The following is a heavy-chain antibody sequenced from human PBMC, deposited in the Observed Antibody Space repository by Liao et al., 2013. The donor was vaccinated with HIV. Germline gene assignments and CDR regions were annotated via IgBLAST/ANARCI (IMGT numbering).Heavy chain of an antibody. Sequence: QVQLQESGPGLVKPSETLSLTCTVSGGSISSYYWNWIRQPAGKGLEWIGRMSKSGGSNYSPSLKSRVTMSLDASKNQFSLKLTSMTDADTAVYYCARGTSQLAFDIWGQGTMVTVSS. CDR1: GGSISSYY. CDR3: ARGTSQLAFDI. CDR2: MSKSGGS. V-gene: IGHV4-4*07. J-gene: IGHJ3*02. D-gene: IGHD1-1*01.